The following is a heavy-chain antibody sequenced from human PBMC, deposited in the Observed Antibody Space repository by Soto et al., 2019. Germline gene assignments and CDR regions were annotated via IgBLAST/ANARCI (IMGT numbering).Heavy chain of an antibody. Sequence: ASVKVSCKASGYTFTSYYMHWVRQAPGQGLEWMGIINPSGGSTSYAQKFQGRVTMTRDTSTSTVYMELSSLRSEDTAVYYCGQGGSAAAGPTVYYYGMDGWSQGTTVTVSS. CDR2: INPSGGST. J-gene: IGHJ6*02. V-gene: IGHV1-46*01. D-gene: IGHD6-13*01. CDR3: GQGGSAAAGPTVYYYGMDG. CDR1: GYTFTSYY.